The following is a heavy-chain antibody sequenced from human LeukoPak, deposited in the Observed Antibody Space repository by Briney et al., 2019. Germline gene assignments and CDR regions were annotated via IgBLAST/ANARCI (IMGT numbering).Heavy chain of an antibody. J-gene: IGHJ4*02. Sequence: AGGSLRLSCAASGFTFDDYAMHWVRQAPGKGLEWVSGISWNSGSIGHADSVKGRFTISRDNAKNSLYLQMNSLRAEDTALYYCAKVVPAARSSGVYWGQGTLVTVSS. D-gene: IGHD2-2*01. CDR3: AKVVPAARSSGVY. V-gene: IGHV3-9*01. CDR1: GFTFDDYA. CDR2: ISWNSGSI.